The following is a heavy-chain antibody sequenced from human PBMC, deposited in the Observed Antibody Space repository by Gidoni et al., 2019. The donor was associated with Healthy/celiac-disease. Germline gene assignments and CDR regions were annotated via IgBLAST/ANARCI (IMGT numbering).Heavy chain of an antibody. CDR1: GFTFRSYG. CDR2: IWYDGSNE. CDR3: ARGTYYYDSSGYYGYDY. V-gene: IGHV3-33*01. J-gene: IGHJ4*02. D-gene: IGHD3-22*01. Sequence: QVQLVESGGGVVQPGRSLRLSCAASGFTFRSYGMHWVRQAPGKGLEWVAVIWYDGSNENYADSVKGRFTISRDNSKNTLYLQMNSLRAEDTAVYYCARGTYYYDSSGYYGYDYWGQGTLVTVSS.